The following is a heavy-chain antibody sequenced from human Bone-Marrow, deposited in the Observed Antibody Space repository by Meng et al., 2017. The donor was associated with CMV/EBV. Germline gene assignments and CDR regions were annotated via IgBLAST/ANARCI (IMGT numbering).Heavy chain of an antibody. CDR2: ISAFNDNT. D-gene: IGHD6-6*01. Sequence: ASVKVSCKASGYTFTSYGISWVRQAPGQGLEWMGWISAFNDNTNYAQKLQGRVTMTTDTTTRTAYMVLRSLRPDDTAVYYCAGNSYSSSFRWFDPCGQGTLVTVSS. CDR3: AGNSYSSSFRWFDP. V-gene: IGHV1-18*01. CDR1: GYTFTSYG. J-gene: IGHJ5*02.